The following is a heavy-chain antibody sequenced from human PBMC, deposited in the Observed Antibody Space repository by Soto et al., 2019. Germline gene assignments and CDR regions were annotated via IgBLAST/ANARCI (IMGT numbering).Heavy chain of an antibody. CDR2: INTSGGNT. V-gene: IGHV3-23*01. CDR1: GFTFSNYA. D-gene: IGHD6-13*01. J-gene: IGHJ5*01. CDR3: TKEWQHDS. Sequence: EVQLLESGGGLVQPGGSLRLSCAASGFTFSNYAMTWVRQAPGKGLECVSTINTSGGNTHYADSVKGRFSVSRDNSKNTLALQRTSLRAEDTAVYYCTKEWQHDSWGQGTLVTVSS.